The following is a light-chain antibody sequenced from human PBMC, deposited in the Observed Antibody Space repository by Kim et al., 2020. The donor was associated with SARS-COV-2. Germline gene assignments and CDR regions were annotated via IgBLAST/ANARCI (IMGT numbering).Light chain of an antibody. J-gene: IGLJ3*02. Sequence: QSITISCTGTSSDVGGYVYVSWYQQHPGKAPKLMIYDVSKRPSGVSNRFSGSKSGNTASLTISGLQAEDEADYYCSSYTSSSTFWVFGGGTRLTVL. CDR1: SSDVGGYVY. CDR3: SSYTSSSTFWV. CDR2: DVS. V-gene: IGLV2-14*04.